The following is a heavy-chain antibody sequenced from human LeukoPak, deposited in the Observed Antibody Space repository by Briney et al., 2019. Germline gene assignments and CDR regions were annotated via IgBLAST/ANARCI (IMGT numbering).Heavy chain of an antibody. Sequence: ASVKVSCKTSGYPFTSYGISWVRQAPGQGLEWMGWISAYNGNTKYAQKFQGRVTMTTDTSTSTAYMELRSLRSDDTAVYYCARVSGGYDPRRAFDIWGQGTMVSVSS. CDR3: ARVSGGYDPRRAFDI. CDR2: ISAYNGNT. D-gene: IGHD5-12*01. V-gene: IGHV1-18*01. CDR1: GYPFTSYG. J-gene: IGHJ3*02.